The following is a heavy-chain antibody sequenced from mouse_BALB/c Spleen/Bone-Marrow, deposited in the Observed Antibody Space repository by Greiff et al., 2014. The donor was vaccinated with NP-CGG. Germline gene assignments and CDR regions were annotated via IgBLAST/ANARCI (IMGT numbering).Heavy chain of an antibody. J-gene: IGHJ2*01. Sequence: QVQLQQPGAELVKPGTSVKMSCKASGYTFTSYWMHWVKQRPGQGXEWIGAIYPXXXXXXXXXXXXXXAXXTXXTSASTAYMQRSSLTSEDSAVYYCAREKDWVXDYWGQGTTLTVSS. CDR2: IYPXXXXX. D-gene: IGHD4-1*01. CDR3: AREKDWVXDY. CDR1: GYTFTSYW. V-gene: IGHV1S81*02.